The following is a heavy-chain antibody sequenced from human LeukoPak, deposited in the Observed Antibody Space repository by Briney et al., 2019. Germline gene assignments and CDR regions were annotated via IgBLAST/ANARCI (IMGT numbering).Heavy chain of an antibody. Sequence: PSETLSLTCTVSGGSISSYYWSWIRQPPGKGLEWIGYIYYSGSTNYNPSLKSRVTISADTSKNQFSLKLSSVTAADTAEYYCARGIVATIYQDAFDIWGQGTMVTVSS. D-gene: IGHD5-12*01. CDR2: IYYSGST. CDR1: GGSISSYY. J-gene: IGHJ3*02. CDR3: ARGIVATIYQDAFDI. V-gene: IGHV4-59*01.